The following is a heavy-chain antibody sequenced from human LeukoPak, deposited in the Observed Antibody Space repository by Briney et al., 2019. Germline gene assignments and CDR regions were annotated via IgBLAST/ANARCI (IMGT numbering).Heavy chain of an antibody. CDR2: INSDGSST. D-gene: IGHD3-16*01. J-gene: IGHJ6*02. V-gene: IGHV3-74*01. CDR3: ARAPDVGVNYYYYYYGMDV. CDR1: GFTFSSYW. Sequence: GGSLRLSCAASGFTFSSYWMHWVRQAPGKGLVWVSRINSDGSSTSYADSVKGRFTISRDNAKNTLYLQMNSLRAEDTAVYYCARAPDVGVNYYYYYYGMDVWGQGTTVTVSS.